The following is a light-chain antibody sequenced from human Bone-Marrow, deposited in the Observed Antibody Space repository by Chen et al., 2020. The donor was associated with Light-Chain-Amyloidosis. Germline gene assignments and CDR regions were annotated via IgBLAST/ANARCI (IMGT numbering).Light chain of an antibody. CDR3: QVWDSTSDRVV. CDR2: NDS. Sequence: YVLPQAPSVSVAPGKPARITCGGNNIGRKSVHWYQQKPGQAPVVVIYNDSDRPSGIPERFSGSNSGNTATLTISRVEAGDEADYYCQVWDSTSDRVVFGGGTKLTVL. V-gene: IGLV3-21*04. CDR1: NIGRKS. J-gene: IGLJ2*01.